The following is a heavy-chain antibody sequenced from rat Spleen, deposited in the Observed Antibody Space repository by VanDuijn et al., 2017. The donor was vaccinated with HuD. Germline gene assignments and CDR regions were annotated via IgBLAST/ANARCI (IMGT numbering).Heavy chain of an antibody. CDR3: ARHGGRRAPNGYFDH. V-gene: IGHV5-58*01. Sequence: EVQLVETGGDLVQPGRSLKLSCVASGFTFSGYWMYWLRQAPGKGLEWISSINTDGDSTFYPDSVKGRFTISRHNAENTVYLQMNSLGSEDTATYYCARHGGRRAPNGYFDHWGQGVMVTVSS. CDR1: GFTFSGYW. CDR2: INTDGDST. J-gene: IGHJ2*01. D-gene: IGHD3-4*01.